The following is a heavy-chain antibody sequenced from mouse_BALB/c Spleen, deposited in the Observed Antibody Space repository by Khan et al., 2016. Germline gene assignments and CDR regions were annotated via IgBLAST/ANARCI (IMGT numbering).Heavy chain of an antibody. D-gene: IGHD1-2*01. CDR2: ISYSGST. V-gene: IGHV3-2*02. J-gene: IGHJ2*01. CDR1: GYSITSDYA. Sequence: EVQLQESGPGLVKPSQSLSLTCTVTGYSITSDYAWNWIRQFPGNKLEWMGNISYSGSTSYNPSLKSRISITRDTSKNQFFLQLNSVTTEDTATYYCARKGITTATTPFDYCGQGTTLTVSS. CDR3: ARKGITTATTPFDY.